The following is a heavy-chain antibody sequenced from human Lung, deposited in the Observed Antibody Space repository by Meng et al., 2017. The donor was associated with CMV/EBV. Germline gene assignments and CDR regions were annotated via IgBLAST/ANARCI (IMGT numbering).Heavy chain of an antibody. V-gene: IGHV3-48*02. CDR2: ISRSRSRI. D-gene: IGHD3-16*01. Sequence: GGSLRPXXQASGSTFSSYSMNGVRQAQGKGLGWVAYISRSRSRIYNGGSVKGGLTIPRDNAKNSLYLQMNGLRDEDTAVYYCARAHYDYVWGSALYYFDYWGQGXLVTVSS. J-gene: IGHJ4*02. CDR1: GSTFSSYS. CDR3: ARAHYDYVWGSALYYFDY.